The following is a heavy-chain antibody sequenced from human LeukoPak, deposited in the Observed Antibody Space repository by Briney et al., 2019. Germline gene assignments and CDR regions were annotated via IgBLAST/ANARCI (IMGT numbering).Heavy chain of an antibody. V-gene: IGHV1-3*02. CDR1: GYTFTSYA. J-gene: IGHJ4*02. CDR3: ATVTYYDSSGYPTPFDY. CDR2: SNAGNGNT. D-gene: IGHD3-22*01. Sequence: GASVKVSCKASGYTFTSYAMHWVRQAPGQRLEWMGWSNAGNGNTKYSQEFQGRVTITRDTSASTAYMELSSLRSEDTAVYYCATVTYYDSSGYPTPFDYWGQGTLVTVSS.